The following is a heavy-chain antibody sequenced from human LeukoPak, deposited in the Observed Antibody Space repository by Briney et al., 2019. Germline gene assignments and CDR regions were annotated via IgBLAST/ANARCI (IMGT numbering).Heavy chain of an antibody. CDR3: VRGGPSTWF. Sequence: GGSLRLSCAASGFTFSNNWMTWVRQVPGKGPVWVARINDDGSDTVYADSVKGRFTISRDDAKNMLFLQMNSLRGEDTAVYHCVRGGPSTWFWGQGTLVTVSS. V-gene: IGHV3-74*01. CDR2: INDDGSDT. J-gene: IGHJ4*02. D-gene: IGHD3-22*01. CDR1: GFTFSNNW.